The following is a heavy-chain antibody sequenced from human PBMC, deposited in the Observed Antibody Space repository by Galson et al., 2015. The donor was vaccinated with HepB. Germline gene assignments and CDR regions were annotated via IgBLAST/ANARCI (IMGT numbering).Heavy chain of an antibody. CDR3: ARPPRGTSRLFDY. CDR2: IYPGDSDT. J-gene: IGHJ4*02. Sequence: QSGAEVKKPGESLKISCKGSGYSFSNYWIGWVRQMPGKGPEWMGIIYPGDSDTRYSPSFQGQVTISVDKSISTAYLQWSSLEASDTAIYYCARPPRGTSRLFDYWVQGTLVTVS. D-gene: IGHD1-26*01. V-gene: IGHV5-51*01. CDR1: GYSFSNYW.